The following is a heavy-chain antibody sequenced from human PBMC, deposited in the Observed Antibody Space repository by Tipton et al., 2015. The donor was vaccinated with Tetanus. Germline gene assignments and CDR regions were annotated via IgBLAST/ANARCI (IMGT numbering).Heavy chain of an antibody. D-gene: IGHD2/OR15-2a*01. J-gene: IGHJ2*01. V-gene: IGHV3-33*08. CDR3: ARDIAIVRARDWYFDV. CDR2: IWYDGSNK. Sequence: SLRLSCVASGYNFRNNGMHWVRQAPGKGLEWVALIWYDGSNKNYADSVKGRSTISRDNSKNTLYLQMNSLSAEDTAVYYCARDIAIVRARDWYFDVWGRGTLVTVSS. CDR1: GYNFRNNG.